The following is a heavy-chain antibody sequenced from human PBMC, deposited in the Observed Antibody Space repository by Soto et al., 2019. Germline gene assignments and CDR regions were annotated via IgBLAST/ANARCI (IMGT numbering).Heavy chain of an antibody. V-gene: IGHV4-31*03. D-gene: IGHD4-17*01. CDR1: GGSISSGGYY. Sequence: SETLSLTCTVSGGSISSGGYYWSWIRQHPGKGLEWIGYIYYSGSTYYNPSLKSRVTISVDTSKNQFSLKLSSVTAADTAVYYCARDSDYGDPLDYWGQGTLVTVSS. J-gene: IGHJ4*02. CDR2: IYYSGST. CDR3: ARDSDYGDPLDY.